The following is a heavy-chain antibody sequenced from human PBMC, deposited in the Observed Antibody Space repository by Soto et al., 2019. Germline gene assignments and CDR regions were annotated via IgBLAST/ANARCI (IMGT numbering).Heavy chain of an antibody. CDR2: IYHSGST. V-gene: IGHV4-30-2*01. Sequence: SETLSLTCAVSGGSISSGGYSWSWIRQPPGKGLEWIGYIYHSGSTYYNPSLKSRVTISVDRSKNQFSLKLSSVTAADTAVYYCAQVRGVGSWYFDPWGQGTLVTVSS. CDR1: GGSISSGGYS. J-gene: IGHJ5*02. D-gene: IGHD3-10*01. CDR3: AQVRGVGSWYFDP.